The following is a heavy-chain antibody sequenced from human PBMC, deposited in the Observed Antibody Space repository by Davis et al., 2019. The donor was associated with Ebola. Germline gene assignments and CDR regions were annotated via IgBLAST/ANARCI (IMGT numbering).Heavy chain of an antibody. CDR1: GFSLSTSGMC. CDR3: AHRGQYIWGSYRRYYFDY. V-gene: IGHV2-70*12. J-gene: IGHJ4*02. CDR2: IDWDDDK. Sequence: SGPTLVKPTQTLTLTCTFSGFSLSTSGMCASWIRQPPGKALEWLARIDWDDDKYYSTSLKTRLTISKDTSKNQVVLTMTNMDPVDTATYYCAHRGQYIWGSYRRYYFDYWGQGTLVTVSS. D-gene: IGHD3-16*02.